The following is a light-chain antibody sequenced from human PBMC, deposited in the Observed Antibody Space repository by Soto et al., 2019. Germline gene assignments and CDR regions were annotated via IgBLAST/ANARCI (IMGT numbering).Light chain of an antibody. V-gene: IGLV2-14*03. CDR1: TSDIGAYNY. Sequence: QSVLAQAASVSGSPGQSITISCTGTTSDIGAYNYVSWYQHHPGKAPKVMIYDVSNRPSGVSIRFSGSKSGTTASLTISGLRAEDEADYYCSSYSSSSTLVIFGGGTKLTVL. CDR3: SSYSSSSTLVI. J-gene: IGLJ2*01. CDR2: DVS.